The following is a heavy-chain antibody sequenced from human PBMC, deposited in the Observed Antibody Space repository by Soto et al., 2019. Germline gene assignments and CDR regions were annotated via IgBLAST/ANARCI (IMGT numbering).Heavy chain of an antibody. CDR2: IYHSGST. D-gene: IGHD2-21*02. V-gene: IGHV4-30-2*01. CDR1: GGSISSGGYS. Sequence: QLQLQESGSGLVKPSQTLSLTCAVSGGSISSGGYSWSWIRQPPGKGLEWIGYIYHSGSTYYNPSLKSRVTISVDRSKNQFSLKLSSVTAADTAVYYCARAQGDRDYYYGMDVWGQGTTVTVSS. CDR3: ARAQGDRDYYYGMDV. J-gene: IGHJ6*02.